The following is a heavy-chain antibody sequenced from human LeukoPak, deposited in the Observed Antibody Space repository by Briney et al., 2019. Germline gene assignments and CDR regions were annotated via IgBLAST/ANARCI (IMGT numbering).Heavy chain of an antibody. D-gene: IGHD5/OR15-5a*01. Sequence: GGSLRLSCAASGFTFSSYWMHWARQAPGKGLVWVSRINSDGSSTSYADSVKGRFTISRDNSKNTLYLQMNSLRGEDTAVYYCAKGSKQVLFTKNHYMDVWGKGTTVTSSS. CDR1: GFTFSSYW. CDR2: INSDGSST. CDR3: AKGSKQVLFTKNHYMDV. J-gene: IGHJ6*03. V-gene: IGHV3-74*01.